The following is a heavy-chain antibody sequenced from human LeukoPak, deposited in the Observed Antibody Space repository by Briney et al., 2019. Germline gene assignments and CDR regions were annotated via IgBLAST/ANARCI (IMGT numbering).Heavy chain of an antibody. CDR3: AKGSGSFPFFDY. V-gene: IGHV3-23*01. J-gene: IGHJ4*02. D-gene: IGHD1-26*01. CDR1: GFTFSSYA. Sequence: GGSLRLSCAASGFTFSSYAMSWVRQAPGKGLEWVSAISGSGGSTYYADSVKGRLTISRDNSKNTLYLQMNSLRAEDTAVYYCAKGSGSFPFFDYWGQGTLVTVSS. CDR2: ISGSGGST.